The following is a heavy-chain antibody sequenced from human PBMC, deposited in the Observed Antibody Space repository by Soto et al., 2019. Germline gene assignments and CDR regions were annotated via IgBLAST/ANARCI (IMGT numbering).Heavy chain of an antibody. D-gene: IGHD2-8*01. CDR3: AKDVPLLMVYDGLFYYGMDV. Sequence: GGSLRLSCAASGFTFSSYGMHWVRQAPGKGLEWVAVISYDGSNKYYADSVKGRFTISRDNSKNTLYLQMNSLRAEDTAVYYCAKDVPLLMVYDGLFYYGMDVWGQGTTVTVSS. CDR2: ISYDGSNK. CDR1: GFTFSSYG. J-gene: IGHJ6*02. V-gene: IGHV3-30*18.